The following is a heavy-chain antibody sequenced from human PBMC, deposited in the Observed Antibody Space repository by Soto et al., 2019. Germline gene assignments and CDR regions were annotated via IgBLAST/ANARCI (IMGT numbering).Heavy chain of an antibody. CDR1: GFSFSSHV. V-gene: IGHV3-23*01. D-gene: IGHD3-16*01. CDR2: IGGSGKSS. J-gene: IGHJ4*02. CDR3: AKYWSGSYGFFDY. Sequence: EVQLLESGGGLVQPGGSLRLSCAASGFSFSSHVMSWVRQAPGKGLEWVSGIGGSGKSSYYADSVKGRFTISRDNSKNTLYLQMNSLRAEDTAVYYCAKYWSGSYGFFDYWGQGTLVTVSS.